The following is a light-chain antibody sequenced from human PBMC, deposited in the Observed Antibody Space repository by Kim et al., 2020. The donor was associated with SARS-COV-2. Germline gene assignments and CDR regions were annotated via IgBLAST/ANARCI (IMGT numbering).Light chain of an antibody. J-gene: IGLJ2*01. CDR3: KSRDSSGKVV. CDR1: SLRRYY. CDR2: GKN. Sequence: VAVGQTVRITCQGDSLRRYYASWYQQKPGQAPVLVIYGKNNRPSGIPDRFSGSSSGNTASLTITGAQAEEEADYYCKSRDSSGKVVFGGGTKLTVL. V-gene: IGLV3-19*01.